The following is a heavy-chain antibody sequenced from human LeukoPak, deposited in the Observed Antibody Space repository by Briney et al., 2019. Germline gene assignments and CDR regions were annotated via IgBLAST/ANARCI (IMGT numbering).Heavy chain of an antibody. CDR3: ARARYCTSPSCPYYYYYYMDV. V-gene: IGHV4-4*07. CDR1: GGSISSYY. CDR2: IYTSGSP. J-gene: IGHJ6*03. D-gene: IGHD2-2*01. Sequence: PSETLSLTCTVSGGSISSYYWCWIRQTAGKGLEWIGRIYTSGSPNYNPSLKSRVTMSVDTSKNQFSLKLSSVTAADTAVYYCARARYCTSPSCPYYYYYYMDVWGKGTTVTVSS.